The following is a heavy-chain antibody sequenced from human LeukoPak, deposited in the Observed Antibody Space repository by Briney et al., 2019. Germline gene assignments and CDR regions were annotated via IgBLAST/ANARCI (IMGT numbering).Heavy chain of an antibody. CDR3: ARSRGIPDAFDM. J-gene: IGHJ3*02. D-gene: IGHD2-21*01. Sequence: HPGGSLRLSCAASGFTFSSYAMSWVRRAPGKGLEWVSVIYSGGSKYYADSVKGRFTTSRDNSKNTVYLQMNSLRAEDTAVYYCARSRGIPDAFDMWGLGTMVTVSS. CDR2: IYSGGSK. CDR1: GFTFSSYA. V-gene: IGHV3-23*03.